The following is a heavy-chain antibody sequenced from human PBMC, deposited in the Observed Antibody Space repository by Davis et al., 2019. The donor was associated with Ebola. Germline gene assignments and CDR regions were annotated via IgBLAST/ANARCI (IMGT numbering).Heavy chain of an antibody. D-gene: IGHD2-2*02. CDR2: ISSSSSTI. CDR1: GFTFSSYS. Sequence: GESLKISCAASGFTFSSYSMNWVRQAPGKGLEWVSYISSSSSTIYYADSVKGRFTISRDNSKNTLYLQMNSLRAEDTAVYYCAKAKRYCSSTSCYTRGGYYYYGMDVWGQGTTVTVSS. CDR3: AKAKRYCSSTSCYTRGGYYYYGMDV. V-gene: IGHV3-48*01. J-gene: IGHJ6*02.